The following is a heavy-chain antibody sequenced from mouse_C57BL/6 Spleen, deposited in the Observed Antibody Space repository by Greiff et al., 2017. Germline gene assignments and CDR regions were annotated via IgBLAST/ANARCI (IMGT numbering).Heavy chain of an antibody. Sequence: VQLQQSGAELVKPGASVKLSCTASGFNIKDYYMPWAKQRTEQGLEWIGRIDPEDGETKYAPKFQGKATITADTSSNTAYLQLSSLTSEDTSVYYCASNYDYSFGYFDYWGQGTTLTVSS. CDR2: IDPEDGET. CDR3: ASNYDYSFGYFDY. D-gene: IGHD2-4*01. J-gene: IGHJ2*01. V-gene: IGHV14-2*01. CDR1: GFNIKDYY.